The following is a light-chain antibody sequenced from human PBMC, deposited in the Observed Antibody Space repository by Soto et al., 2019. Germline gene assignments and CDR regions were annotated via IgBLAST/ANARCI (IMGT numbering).Light chain of an antibody. V-gene: IGKV1-39*01. CDR2: GAA. CDR3: QHSYSAPYT. Sequence: DIQMTQSPSSLSASVGDRVSISCRTSQNIDRYLNWYQQKPGKAPQVLISGAASLQSGVPSRFSGSGSGTEFTLSIRSLQPEDFATYFCQHSYSAPYTFGQGTRLEI. J-gene: IGKJ2*01. CDR1: QNIDRY.